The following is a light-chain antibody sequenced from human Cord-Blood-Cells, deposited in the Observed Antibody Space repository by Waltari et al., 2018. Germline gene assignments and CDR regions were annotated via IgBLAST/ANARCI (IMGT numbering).Light chain of an antibody. CDR2: AAS. CDR1: QGISNS. V-gene: IGKV1-NL1*01. Sequence: DIQMTQSPSSLSASVGDRVTITCRASQGISNSLAWYQQKPGKAPKLLLYAASRLESGVPSRFSGSGSGTDYNLTISSLQPEDFATYYCQQYYSTPITFGQGTRLEIK. CDR3: QQYYSTPIT. J-gene: IGKJ5*01.